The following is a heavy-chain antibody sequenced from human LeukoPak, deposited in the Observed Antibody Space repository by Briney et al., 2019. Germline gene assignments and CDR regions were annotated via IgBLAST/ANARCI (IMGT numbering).Heavy chain of an antibody. V-gene: IGHV4-34*01. Sequence: PSETLSLTCAVYGGSFSGYYWSWIRQPPGKGLEWIGEINHSGSTNYNPSLKSRVTISVDTSKNQFSLKLSSVTAADTAVYYCARLRFLEWIEDYYFDYWGQGTLVTVSS. CDR2: INHSGST. D-gene: IGHD3-3*01. J-gene: IGHJ4*02. CDR1: GGSFSGYY. CDR3: ARLRFLEWIEDYYFDY.